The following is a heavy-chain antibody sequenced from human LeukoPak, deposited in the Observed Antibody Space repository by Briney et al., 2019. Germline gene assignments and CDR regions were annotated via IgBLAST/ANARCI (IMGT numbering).Heavy chain of an antibody. V-gene: IGHV1-2*02. CDR1: GYTFTGYY. Sequence: ASVKVSCKASGYTFTGYYMHWVRQAPGQGLEWMGWISPNSGGTNYAQKFQGRVTMTRDTSISTAYMELSRLRSDDTAVYYCARPLGTAGSYGYEWGQGTLVTVSS. CDR2: ISPNSGGT. J-gene: IGHJ4*02. CDR3: ARPLGTAGSYGYE. D-gene: IGHD5-18*01.